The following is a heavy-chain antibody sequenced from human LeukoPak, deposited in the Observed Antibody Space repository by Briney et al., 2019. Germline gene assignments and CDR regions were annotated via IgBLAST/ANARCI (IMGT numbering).Heavy chain of an antibody. CDR2: ISSSSSYI. D-gene: IGHD6-19*01. Sequence: GGSLRLSCAASGFTFSTYTINRVRQAPGKGLEWVSSISSSSSYIYYADSVKGRFTISRDNAKNSLYLQMNSLRAEDTAVYYCARGQKWLGPEGYSYYYMDVWGKGTTVTVSS. V-gene: IGHV3-21*01. CDR3: ARGQKWLGPEGYSYYYMDV. CDR1: GFTFSTYT. J-gene: IGHJ6*03.